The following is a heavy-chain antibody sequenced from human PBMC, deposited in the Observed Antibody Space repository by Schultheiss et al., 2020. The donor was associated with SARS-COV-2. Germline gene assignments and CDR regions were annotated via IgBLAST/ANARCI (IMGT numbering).Heavy chain of an antibody. CDR1: GFPFSYYW. J-gene: IGHJ4*02. CDR3: AKLKGHPWTAYYFDY. Sequence: GGSLRLSCAASGFPFSYYWMHWVRQAPGKGLERVSAISGSGDRTDYSDSVKGRFTISRDNSKNTLYLQMNSLRAEDTAVYYCAKLKGHPWTAYYFDYWGQGTLVTVSS. V-gene: IGHV3-23*01. D-gene: IGHD1-1*01. CDR2: ISGSGDRT.